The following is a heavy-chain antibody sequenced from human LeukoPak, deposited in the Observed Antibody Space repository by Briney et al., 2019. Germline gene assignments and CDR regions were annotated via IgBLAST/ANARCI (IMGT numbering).Heavy chain of an antibody. J-gene: IGHJ1*01. Sequence: PGGSLRLSCAASGFTFSEAWMHWVRQAPGKGLVWVSRINNDGSTTRYADSAKGRFTISRDNAKNTLYLQMNSLRAEDTAVYYCARVSGPGMNEYFHLWGQGTLVTVSS. D-gene: IGHD3-10*01. CDR1: GFTFSEAW. V-gene: IGHV3-74*01. CDR3: ARVSGPGMNEYFHL. CDR2: INNDGSTT.